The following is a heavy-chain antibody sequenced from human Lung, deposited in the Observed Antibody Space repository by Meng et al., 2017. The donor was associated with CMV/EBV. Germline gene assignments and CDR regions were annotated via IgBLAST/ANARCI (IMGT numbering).Heavy chain of an antibody. J-gene: IGHJ5*02. CDR1: GFSFSSYW. V-gene: IGHV3-74*01. CDR2: INSGGTTT. Sequence: DVQLVESGGGVVQPGESLRFSCEASGFSFSSYWMHWGRQSPGKGLVWVARINSGGTTTTYADSVKGRFTISRDNAKNTLYLQMNSLRGEDTAVYYCARDVMGWFDPWGQGALVTVSS. D-gene: IGHD2-8*01. CDR3: ARDVMGWFDP.